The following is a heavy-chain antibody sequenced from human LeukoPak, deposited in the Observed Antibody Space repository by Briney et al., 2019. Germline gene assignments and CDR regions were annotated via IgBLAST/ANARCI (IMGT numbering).Heavy chain of an antibody. J-gene: IGHJ4*02. D-gene: IGHD5-18*01. Sequence: GGSLRLSCAASGFTFSSYAMHWVRQTPGKGLEWVAVISYDGSNKYYADSVKGRFTISRDNSKSTLYLQMNSLRAEDTAVYYCARESGYSYGYWFDYWGQGTLVTVSS. CDR1: GFTFSSYA. CDR3: ARESGYSYGYWFDY. CDR2: ISYDGSNK. V-gene: IGHV3-30*04.